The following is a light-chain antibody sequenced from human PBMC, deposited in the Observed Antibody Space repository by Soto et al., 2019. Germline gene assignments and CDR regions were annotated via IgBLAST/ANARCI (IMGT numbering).Light chain of an antibody. CDR1: QDISNY. Sequence: IQMPPSPSSLSASVGDRVAITCQASQDISNYLNWYQQKPGKAPKLLIYDASNLETGVPSRFSGSGSGTEFTFTISSLQPDDIATYYCQQYDSYLITFGQGTRLEIK. CDR2: DAS. CDR3: QQYDSYLIT. V-gene: IGKV1-33*01. J-gene: IGKJ5*01.